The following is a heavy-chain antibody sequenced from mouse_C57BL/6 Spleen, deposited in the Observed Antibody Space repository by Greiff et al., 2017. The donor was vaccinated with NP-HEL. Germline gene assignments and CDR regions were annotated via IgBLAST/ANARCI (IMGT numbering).Heavy chain of an antibody. J-gene: IGHJ4*01. D-gene: IGHD2-4*01. CDR1: GFTFSSYA. CDR3: TRGYDYDRDYYAMDY. CDR2: ISSGGDYI. Sequence: EVQGVESGEGLVKPGGSLKLSCAASGFTFSSYAMSWVRQTPEKRLEWVAYISSGGDYIYYADTVKGRFTISRDNARNTLYLQMSSLKSEDTAMYYCTRGYDYDRDYYAMDYWGQGTSVTVSS. V-gene: IGHV5-9-1*02.